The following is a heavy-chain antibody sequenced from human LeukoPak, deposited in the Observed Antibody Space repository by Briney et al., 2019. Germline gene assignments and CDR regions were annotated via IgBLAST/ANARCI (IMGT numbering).Heavy chain of an antibody. CDR1: GYGFTSYY. D-gene: IGHD3-10*01. CDR2: INPSVGGT. Sequence: ASVKVSCKAFGYGFTSYYIHWVRQAPGQGLEWMGIINPSVGGTTYARKFQGRVTMTRDTSTSTVYMELSSLRSEDTAVYYCARHGSGRYYPAEGRVDYWGQGTLVTVSS. J-gene: IGHJ4*02. V-gene: IGHV1-46*03. CDR3: ARHGSGRYYPAEGRVDY.